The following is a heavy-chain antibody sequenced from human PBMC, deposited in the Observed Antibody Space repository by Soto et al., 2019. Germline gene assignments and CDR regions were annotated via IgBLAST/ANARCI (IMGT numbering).Heavy chain of an antibody. J-gene: IGHJ3*02. V-gene: IGHV4-34*01. CDR1: GWSFLGYY. CDR3: ARETWARSRGGLRQPGWHFES. CDR2: INHSGST. D-gene: IGHD6-19*01. Sequence: SEALSLTCGVYGWSFLGYYWSWIRQPPGTGLEWIGEINHSGSTNYNPSLKSRVTISVDTSKNQFSLKLSSVTAADMAVYYCARETWARSRGGLRQPGWHFESWGQGTMVTV.